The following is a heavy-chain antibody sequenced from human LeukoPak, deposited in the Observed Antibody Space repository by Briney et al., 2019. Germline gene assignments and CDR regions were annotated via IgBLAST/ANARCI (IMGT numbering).Heavy chain of an antibody. J-gene: IGHJ4*02. V-gene: IGHV3-66*01. Sequence: GGSLRLSCAASGFTVSSNYMSWVRQAPGKGLEWVSGIDSCGSTYYADSVKGRFTISRDNSKNPLYLQMNSLRAGDTAVYYCARDPDLRAAPGTDLVWVSNWGQGTLVTVSS. CDR2: IDSCGST. CDR3: ARDPDLRAAPGTDLVWVSN. CDR1: GFTVSSNY. D-gene: IGHD6-6*01.